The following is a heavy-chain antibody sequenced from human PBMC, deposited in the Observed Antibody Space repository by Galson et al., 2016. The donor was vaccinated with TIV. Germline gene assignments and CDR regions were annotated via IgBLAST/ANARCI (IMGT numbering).Heavy chain of an antibody. CDR2: ISQDGNNK. J-gene: IGHJ4*02. CDR3: TRDGRGNWKYVDYFDY. CDR1: GFTFSTYV. D-gene: IGHD1-7*01. V-gene: IGHV3-30*03. Sequence: SLRLSCAASGFTFSTYVMHWVRQTPGKGLEWVAIISQDGNNKDFADSVQGRFTISRDSSKNTVFLQMNSLRLEDTAVYYCTRDGRGNWKYVDYFDYWGQGTLVTVSS.